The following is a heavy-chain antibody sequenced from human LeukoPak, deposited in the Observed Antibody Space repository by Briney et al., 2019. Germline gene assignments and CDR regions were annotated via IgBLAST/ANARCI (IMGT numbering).Heavy chain of an antibody. Sequence: TSETLSLTCTVSGGSISSYYWSWIRQPPGKGLEWIGYIYYSGSTNYNPSLKSRVTISVDTSKKQLSLELSSVTAADTAVYFCARYVWGSYPTFEDYWGQGTLVTVSS. V-gene: IGHV4-59*01. CDR1: GGSISSYY. CDR2: IYYSGST. J-gene: IGHJ4*02. D-gene: IGHD3-16*02. CDR3: ARYVWGSYPTFEDY.